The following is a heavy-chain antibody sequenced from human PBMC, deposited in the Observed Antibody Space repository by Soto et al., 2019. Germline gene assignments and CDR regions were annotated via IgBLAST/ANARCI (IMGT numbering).Heavy chain of an antibody. CDR1: GFTFSDYW. D-gene: IGHD2-2*01. CDR3: VKDGGYCSSSTCYSPRNHYFDS. J-gene: IGHJ4*02. V-gene: IGHV3-7*03. CDR2: IKFDGSEK. Sequence: GSLRLSCEASGFTFSDYWMSWVRQAPGKGPEWVANIKFDGSEKQYVDSVRGRFTISRDNSRNSLFLQMNSLRAGDTAVYYCVKDGGYCSSSTCYSPRNHYFDSWGQGTLVTVSS.